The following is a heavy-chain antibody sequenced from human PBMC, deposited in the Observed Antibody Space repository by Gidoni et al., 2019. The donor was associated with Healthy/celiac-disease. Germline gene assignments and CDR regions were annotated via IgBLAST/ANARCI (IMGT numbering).Heavy chain of an antibody. CDR2: IYYSGST. CDR3: ARTAPYYDSSGYDGYYYGMDV. Sequence: QVQLQESGPGLVKPSETPSLTCTVSGGSISSYYWSWIRQPPGKGLEWIGYIYYSGSTNYNPSLKSRVTISVDTSKNQFSLKLSSVTAADTAVYYCARTAPYYDSSGYDGYYYGMDVWGQGTTVTVSS. V-gene: IGHV4-59*01. CDR1: GGSISSYY. D-gene: IGHD3-22*01. J-gene: IGHJ6*02.